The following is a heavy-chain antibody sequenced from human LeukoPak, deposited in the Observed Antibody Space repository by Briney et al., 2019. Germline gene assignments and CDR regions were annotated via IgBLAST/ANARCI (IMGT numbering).Heavy chain of an antibody. V-gene: IGHV4-4*07. CDR2: IYTSGST. Sequence: SETLSLICTVSGDSISSYYWSWIRQPAGKGLEWIRRIYTSGSTNYNPSLKNRVTMSVDTSKNQFSLKLSSVTAADTAVYYCASTTYYYDSSGYYFLDYWGQGTLVTVSS. J-gene: IGHJ4*02. D-gene: IGHD3-22*01. CDR1: GDSISSYY. CDR3: ASTTYYYDSSGYYFLDY.